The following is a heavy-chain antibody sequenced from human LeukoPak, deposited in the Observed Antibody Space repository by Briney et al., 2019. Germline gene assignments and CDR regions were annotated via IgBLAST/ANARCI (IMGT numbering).Heavy chain of an antibody. CDR1: GFTFNIYA. Sequence: GGSLRLSCAASGFTFNIYAMNWVRQASGKGLEWVSTISGSGSSTYYADSVKGRFTISRDNSKNTLYLQMNSLRAEDTAVYFCAKDQHGYDKPIDYWGQGTPVTVSS. V-gene: IGHV3-23*01. J-gene: IGHJ4*02. D-gene: IGHD5-12*01. CDR3: AKDQHGYDKPIDY. CDR2: ISGSGSST.